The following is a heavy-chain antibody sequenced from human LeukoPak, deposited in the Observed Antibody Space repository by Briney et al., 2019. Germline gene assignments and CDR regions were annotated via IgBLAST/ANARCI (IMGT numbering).Heavy chain of an antibody. V-gene: IGHV3-30*18. J-gene: IGHJ4*02. CDR1: GFTFSSYG. CDR3: AKDGVGYNYFDY. CDR2: ISYDGSNK. Sequence: GGSLRLSCAASGFTFSSYGMHWVRQAPGKGLEWVAVISYDGSNKYYADSVEGRFTISRDNSKNTLYLQMNSLRAEDTAVYYCAKDGVGYNYFDYWGQGTLVTVSS. D-gene: IGHD5-24*01.